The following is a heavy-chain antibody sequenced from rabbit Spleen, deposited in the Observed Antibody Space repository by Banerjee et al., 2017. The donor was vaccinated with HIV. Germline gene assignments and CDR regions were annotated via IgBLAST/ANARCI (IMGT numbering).Heavy chain of an antibody. CDR3: AGGYAGGYGYGYPYFNL. CDR1: GFSFSSNYY. D-gene: IGHD6-1*01. J-gene: IGHJ4*01. CDR2: IYVGSSGSSGST. V-gene: IGHV1S40*01. Sequence: QSLEESGGDLVKPGASLTLTCTASGFSFSSNYYMCWVRQAPGKGLEWIACIYVGSSGSSGSTYYASWAKGRFTISRISSPTVTLQMTSLTAADTATYFCAGGYAGGYGYGYPYFNLWGQGTLVTVS.